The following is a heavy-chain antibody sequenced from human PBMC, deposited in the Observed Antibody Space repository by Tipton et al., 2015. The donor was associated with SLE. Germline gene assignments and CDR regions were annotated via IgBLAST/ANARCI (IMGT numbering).Heavy chain of an antibody. CDR3: ARASWAYFEDWGYYPTAFAY. J-gene: IGHJ4*02. CDR2: MYTSGST. D-gene: IGHD3-22*01. Sequence: PGLVKPSETLSLSCTVSGGSISSHYWNWIRQPAGKALEYIGRMYTSGSTTYNPSLKSRVTISADTSKNQFSLKVNFVTAADTAVYYCARASWAYFEDWGYYPTAFAYWGQGVLVTVSS. V-gene: IGHV4-4*07. CDR1: GGSISSHY.